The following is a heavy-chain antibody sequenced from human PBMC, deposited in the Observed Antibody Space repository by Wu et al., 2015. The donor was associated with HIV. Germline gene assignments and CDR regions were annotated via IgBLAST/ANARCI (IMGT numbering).Heavy chain of an antibody. J-gene: IGHJ4*02. CDR1: GATFTSYA. V-gene: IGHV1-69*13. CDR2: LIPMYGTA. Sequence: QVQLVQSGAEVKEPGSSVKVSCKASGATFTSYALSWVRQAPGQGLEWMGRLIPMYGTANYAQKFQGRVTITADESTSTAYMDVSSLRSDDTAVYYCAGGGGRTSMDPFDFWGQGTLVTVSS. CDR3: AGGGGRTSMDPFDF. D-gene: IGHD5-18*01.